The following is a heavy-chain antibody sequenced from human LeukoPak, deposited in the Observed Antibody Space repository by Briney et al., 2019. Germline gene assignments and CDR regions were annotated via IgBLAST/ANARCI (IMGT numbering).Heavy chain of an antibody. CDR1: GFTFSIYA. V-gene: IGHV3-64*01. D-gene: IGHD6-19*01. Sequence: GGSLRLSCAASGFTFSIYAMHWVRQAPGKGLKYVSAISDEGGSTYYANSVRGRFTISRDNSKNTLYLQMGSLRAEDTAVYYCARVDSSGWDDAFDYWGQGTLVTVSS. CDR2: ISDEGGST. CDR3: ARVDSSGWDDAFDY. J-gene: IGHJ4*02.